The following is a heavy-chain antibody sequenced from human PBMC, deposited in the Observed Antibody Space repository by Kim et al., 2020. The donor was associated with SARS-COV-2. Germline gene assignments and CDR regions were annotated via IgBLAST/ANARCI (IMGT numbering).Heavy chain of an antibody. CDR3: ARAPEGYCNGGSCYSFGY. J-gene: IGHJ4*02. CDR2: ISHSGNT. D-gene: IGHD2-15*01. Sequence: SETLSLTCNVSCYSISSGYYWGWIRQPPGRGLEWIGSISHSGNTYYKPSLKSRVTISIDTSKNQFSLKLTFVTATDTAVYYCARAPEGYCNGGSCYSFGYWGQGIPVTVS. CDR1: CYSISSGYY. V-gene: IGHV4-38-2*02.